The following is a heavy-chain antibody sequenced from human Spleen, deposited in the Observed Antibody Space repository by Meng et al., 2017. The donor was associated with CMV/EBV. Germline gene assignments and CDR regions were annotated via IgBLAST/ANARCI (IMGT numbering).Heavy chain of an antibody. Sequence: GESLKISCAASGFTFSSYGMHWVRQAPGKGLEWVAFIRYDGTNKYYRDSVKGRFIISRDNSKNALYVQMNSLRGEDTAVYYCAKVPFSGSYLYFDYWGQGTLVTVSS. CDR3: AKVPFSGSYLYFDY. D-gene: IGHD1-26*01. J-gene: IGHJ4*02. V-gene: IGHV3-30*02. CDR2: IRYDGTNK. CDR1: GFTFSSYG.